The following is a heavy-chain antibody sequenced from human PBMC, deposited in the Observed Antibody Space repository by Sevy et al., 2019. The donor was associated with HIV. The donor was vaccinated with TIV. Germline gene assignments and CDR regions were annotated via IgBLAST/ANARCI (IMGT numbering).Heavy chain of an antibody. CDR3: ARVVLYYDYVWGSYRYPPGRFDP. CDR1: GGSFSGYY. V-gene: IGHV4-34*01. Sequence: SPTCAVYGGSFSGYYWSWIRQPPGKGLEWIGEINHSGSTNYNPSLKSRVTISVDTSKNQFSLKLSSVTAADTAVYYCARVVLYYDYVWGSYRYPPGRFDPWGQGTLVTVSS. D-gene: IGHD3-16*02. CDR2: INHSGST. J-gene: IGHJ5*02.